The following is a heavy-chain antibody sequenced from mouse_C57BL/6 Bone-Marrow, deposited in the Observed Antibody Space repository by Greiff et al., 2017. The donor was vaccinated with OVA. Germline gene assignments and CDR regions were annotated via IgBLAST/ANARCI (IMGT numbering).Heavy chain of an antibody. V-gene: IGHV5-9-1*02. Sequence: EVKLMESGEGLVKPGGSLKLSCAASGFTFSSYAMSWVRQTPEKRLAWVAYISSGGDYIYYADTVKGRFTISRDNARNTLYLQMSSLKSEDTAMYYCTREDYYGSYWYFDVWGTGTTVTVSS. CDR1: GFTFSSYA. CDR2: ISSGGDYI. CDR3: TREDYYGSYWYFDV. D-gene: IGHD1-1*01. J-gene: IGHJ1*03.